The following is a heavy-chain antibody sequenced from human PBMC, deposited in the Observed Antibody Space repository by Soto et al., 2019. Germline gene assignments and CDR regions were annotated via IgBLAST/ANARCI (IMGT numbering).Heavy chain of an antibody. J-gene: IGHJ3*02. CDR3: ARGPRRDAFDI. CDR2: INHSGST. Sequence: SETLSLTCAVYGGSFSGYYLSWIRQPPGKGLEWIGEINHSGSTNYNPSLKSRVTISVDTSKNQFSLKLSSVTAADTAVYYCARGPRRDAFDIWGQRTMVTVSS. CDR1: GGSFSGYY. V-gene: IGHV4-34*01.